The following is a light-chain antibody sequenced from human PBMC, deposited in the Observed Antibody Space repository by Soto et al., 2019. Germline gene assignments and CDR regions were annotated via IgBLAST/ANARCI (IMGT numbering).Light chain of an antibody. CDR3: QSYDSSLSGYV. V-gene: IGLV1-40*01. J-gene: IGLJ1*01. CDR2: ANI. CDR1: SSNIGATYD. Sequence: QSVLTQPPSVSGAPGQRVTISCTGSSSNIGATYDVHWYQQFPGTAPKLLIYANINRPSGVPDRFSGSKSGTSASLAITGLQAEDEADYYCQSYDSSLSGYVFGTGTKVTVL.